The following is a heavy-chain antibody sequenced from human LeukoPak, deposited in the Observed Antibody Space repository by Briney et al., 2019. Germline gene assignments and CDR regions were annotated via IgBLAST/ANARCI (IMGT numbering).Heavy chain of an antibody. J-gene: IGHJ6*01. CDR3: AGSSWTYYYDSSGYVAPYGMDV. V-gene: IGHV4-59*01. CDR1: GGSISSYY. CDR2: IYYSGST. Sequence: SETLSLTCTVSGGSISSYYWSWIRQPPGEGLEWIGYIYYSGSTNYNPSLKSRVTISVDTSKNQFSLKMRYVTAAATAVYYCAGSSWTYYYDSSGYVAPYGMDVWGQGTTVTVSS. D-gene: IGHD3-22*01.